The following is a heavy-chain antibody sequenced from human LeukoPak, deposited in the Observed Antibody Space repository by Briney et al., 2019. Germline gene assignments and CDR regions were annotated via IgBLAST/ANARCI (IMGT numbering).Heavy chain of an antibody. J-gene: IGHJ4*02. CDR1: GLTFSSYA. CDR3: ARGGYSYGSVKDFDY. V-gene: IGHV3-30-3*01. CDR2: ISYDGSNK. D-gene: IGHD5-18*01. Sequence: GRSLRLSCAASGLTFSSYAMHWVRQAPGKGLEWVAVISYDGSNKYHADSVKGRFTISRDNSKNTLYLQMNSLRAEDTAVYYCARGGYSYGSVKDFDYWGQGTLVTVSS.